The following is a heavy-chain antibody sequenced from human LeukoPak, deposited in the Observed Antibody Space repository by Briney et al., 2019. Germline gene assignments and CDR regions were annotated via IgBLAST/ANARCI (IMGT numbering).Heavy chain of an antibody. Sequence: RGGSLRLSCALSRLTFSRSAMRWVRQAPGKGLEWVSNSGSGSVGSTYYVDAVKGRFTITRDNSKNTLYLQMKSLRAEDTAVYCCAKSGYIRFDYWGQGTLVTVSS. CDR2: SGSGSVGST. D-gene: IGHD5-24*01. CDR1: RLTFSRSA. V-gene: IGHV3-23*01. CDR3: AKSGYIRFDY. J-gene: IGHJ4*02.